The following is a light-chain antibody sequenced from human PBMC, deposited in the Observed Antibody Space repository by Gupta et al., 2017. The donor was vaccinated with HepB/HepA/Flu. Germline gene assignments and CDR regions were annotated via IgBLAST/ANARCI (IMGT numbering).Light chain of an antibody. CDR3: QSYDSSLSGSVI. CDR2: GNN. CDR1: RSNIGAGYD. Sequence: QSVLTQSPSVSGAPGQRVTISCTGSRSNIGAGYDVHWYQHLPGIAPKLLIYGNNNRPSGVPDRFSGSKSGTSASLAITALQAEDEADYCCQSYDSSLSGSVIFGGGTKVTVL. V-gene: IGLV1-40*01. J-gene: IGLJ2*01.